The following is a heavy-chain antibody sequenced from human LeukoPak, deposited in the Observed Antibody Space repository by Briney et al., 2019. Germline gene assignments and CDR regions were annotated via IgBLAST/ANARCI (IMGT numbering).Heavy chain of an antibody. Sequence: SGTLSLTCAVSGGSISSSNWWSWVRQPPGKGLEWIGEIYHSGSTNYNPSLKSRVTISVDKSKNQFSLKLSSATAADTAVYYCARSRIYYDSSGLVNDAFDIWGQGTMVTVSS. CDR1: GGSISSSNW. J-gene: IGHJ3*02. D-gene: IGHD3-22*01. CDR3: ARSRIYYDSSGLVNDAFDI. V-gene: IGHV4-4*02. CDR2: IYHSGST.